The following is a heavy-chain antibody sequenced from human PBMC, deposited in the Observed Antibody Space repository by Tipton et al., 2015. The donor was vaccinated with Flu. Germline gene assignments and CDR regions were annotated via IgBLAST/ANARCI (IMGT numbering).Heavy chain of an antibody. V-gene: IGHV5-51*01. CDR3: ARQDRASGRRSAFDV. D-gene: IGHD3-10*01. J-gene: IGHJ3*01. Sequence: QLVQSGAELKKPGESLRISCEASGYSFATYWIAWVRQMPGKGLEWMGIVYPSNSETRYSPSFQGQVTLSADESVNTAYLQWNSLKASDTAMYFCARQDRASGRRSAFDVWGQGTLVTVSS. CDR1: GYSFATYW. CDR2: VYPSNSET.